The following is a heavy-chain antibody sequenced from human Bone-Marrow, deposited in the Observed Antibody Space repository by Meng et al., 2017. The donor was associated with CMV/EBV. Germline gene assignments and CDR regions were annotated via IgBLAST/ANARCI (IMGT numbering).Heavy chain of an antibody. D-gene: IGHD3/OR15-3a*01. J-gene: IGHJ4*02. CDR2: IIPILGIA. V-gene: IGHV1-69*10. CDR3: AGSWTLDPYFDY. CDR1: GGTFSSYA. Sequence: SVKVSCKASGGTFSSYAISWVRQAPGQGLEWMGGIIPILGIANYAQKFQGRVTITADKSTSTAYMELSSLRSEDTAVYYCAGSWTLDPYFDYWGQGTLVTVSS.